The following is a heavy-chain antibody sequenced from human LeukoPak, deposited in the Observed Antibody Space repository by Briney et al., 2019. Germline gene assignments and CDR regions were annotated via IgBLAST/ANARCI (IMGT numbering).Heavy chain of an antibody. D-gene: IGHD4-17*01. CDR1: GGSISSGGYS. V-gene: IGHV4-30-2*01. CDR2: IYHSGST. CDR3: ARSPNPDYGDYSWYFDL. J-gene: IGHJ2*01. Sequence: SETLALTCAVSGGSISSGGYSWSWIRQPPGQGLEWIGYIYHSGSTYYNPSLKSRVTISVDRSKNQFSLKLSSVTAADTAVYYCARSPNPDYGDYSWYFDLWGRGTLVTVSS.